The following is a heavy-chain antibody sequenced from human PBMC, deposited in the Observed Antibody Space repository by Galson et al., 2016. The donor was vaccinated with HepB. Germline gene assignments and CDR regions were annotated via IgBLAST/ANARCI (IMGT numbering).Heavy chain of an antibody. Sequence: ETLSLTCTVSGGSITNYYWSWIRQPPGKGLEWIGYVFYNGSTYYNPSLKSRVIISLDKSKNQLSLRLDSVTAADTAVYYCARADCGGDCFQPWFDPWGQGTLVTVSS. CDR2: VFYNGST. V-gene: IGHV4-59*12. D-gene: IGHD2-21*02. CDR1: GGSITNYY. J-gene: IGHJ5*02. CDR3: ARADCGGDCFQPWFDP.